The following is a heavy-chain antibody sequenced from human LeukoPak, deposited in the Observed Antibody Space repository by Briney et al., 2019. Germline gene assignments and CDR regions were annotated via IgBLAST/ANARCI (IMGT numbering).Heavy chain of an antibody. CDR2: INKDGGEK. Sequence: GGSLRLSCAASGFTFSSYWMSWVRQAPGKGLEWVANINKDGGEKYYVDSVKGRFTISRDNAKNSLYLQMNSLRAEDTAVYFCARVACTGNSCRPYHYYGMDVWGQGTTVTVSS. CDR3: ARVACTGNSCRPYHYYGMDV. V-gene: IGHV3-7*01. J-gene: IGHJ6*02. CDR1: GFTFSSYW. D-gene: IGHD2-15*01.